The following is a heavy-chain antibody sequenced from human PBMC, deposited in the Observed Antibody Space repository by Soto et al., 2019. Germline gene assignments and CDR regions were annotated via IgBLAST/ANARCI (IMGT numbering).Heavy chain of an antibody. D-gene: IGHD6-19*01. V-gene: IGHV3-23*01. J-gene: IGHJ4*02. CDR3: AKADGEQWLLPHLDK. CDR1: GFNFKKFA. Sequence: GGSLRLSCVASGFNFKKFAMSWVRQAPGEGLEWVSGISCCGGSTSYADSVKGRFSIARDDSTNTLSLQMNNLRVEDTAQYYCAKADGEQWLLPHLDKWGQGTMLTV. CDR2: ISCCGGST.